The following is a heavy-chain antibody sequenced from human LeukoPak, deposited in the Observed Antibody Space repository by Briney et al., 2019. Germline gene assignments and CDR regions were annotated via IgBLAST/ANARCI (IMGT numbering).Heavy chain of an antibody. J-gene: IGHJ4*02. CDR1: GSSFSGYY. D-gene: IGHD3-22*01. CDR2: VHHSGST. Sequence: SETLSPTCAVYGSSFSGYYWTWIRQPPGKGLEWIGEVHHSGSTNSNPSLKSRVTISVDTSKNQFSLKLTSVTAADTAVYYRARMWLFGYDSKKSGYYFDYWGQGTLVTVSS. V-gene: IGHV4-34*01. CDR3: ARMWLFGYDSKKSGYYFDY.